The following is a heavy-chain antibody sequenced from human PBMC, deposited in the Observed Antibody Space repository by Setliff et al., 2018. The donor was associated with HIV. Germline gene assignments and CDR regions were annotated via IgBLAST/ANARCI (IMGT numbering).Heavy chain of an antibody. V-gene: IGHV4-61*01. Sequence: SETLSLTCAVSGYSISSGYYWSWIRQPPGKGLEWIGYIYDSGSPKYNPSLNSRVTISIDTSKSQISLKLTSVTAADTAMCHCARVYYFDSSGYYQRGDVFDIWGQGTMVTVSS. CDR2: IYDSGSP. CDR1: GYSISSGYY. CDR3: ARVYYFDSSGYYQRGDVFDI. J-gene: IGHJ3*02. D-gene: IGHD3-22*01.